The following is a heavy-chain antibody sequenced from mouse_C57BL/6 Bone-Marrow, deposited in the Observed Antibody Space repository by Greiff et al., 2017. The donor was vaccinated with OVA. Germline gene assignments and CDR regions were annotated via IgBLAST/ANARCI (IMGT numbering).Heavy chain of an antibody. CDR1: GFSLSTFGMG. Sequence: QVTLKVSGPGILPPSQTLSLTCSFSGFSLSTFGMGVGWIRQPSGKGLEWLAHIWWDDDKYYNPALKSRLAISKDTSKNQVFLKIANVDTADTATYYCARIRANWDPSWFAYWGQGTLVTVSA. CDR3: ARIRANWDPSWFAY. CDR2: IWWDDDK. V-gene: IGHV8-8*01. J-gene: IGHJ3*01. D-gene: IGHD4-1*01.